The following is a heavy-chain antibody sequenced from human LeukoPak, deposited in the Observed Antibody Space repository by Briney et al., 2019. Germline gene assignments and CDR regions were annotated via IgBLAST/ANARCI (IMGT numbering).Heavy chain of an antibody. CDR3: ARITVVTPGGFDY. CDR2: IIPILGIA. Sequence: SVKVSCKASGGTFSSYAISWVRQAPGQGLEWMGRIIPILGIANYAQKFQGRVTITADKSTSTAYMELSSLRSEDTAVYYCARITVVTPGGFDYWDQGTLVTVSS. CDR1: GGTFSSYA. J-gene: IGHJ4*02. V-gene: IGHV1-69*04. D-gene: IGHD4-23*01.